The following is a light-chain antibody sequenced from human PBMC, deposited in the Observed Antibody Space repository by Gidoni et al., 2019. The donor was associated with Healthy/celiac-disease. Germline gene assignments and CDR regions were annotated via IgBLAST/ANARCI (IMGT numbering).Light chain of an antibody. CDR1: QSISSY. V-gene: IGKV1-39*01. CDR3: QQSYSTPFT. J-gene: IGKJ3*01. CDR2: AAS. Sequence: DIQMPQSPSSLSASVGDRVTITCRASQSISSYLNWYQQKPGKAPKLLIYAASSLQSGVPSRFSGSGSGTDFTLTISSLQPEDFATYYCQQSYSTPFTCGPGTKVEIQ.